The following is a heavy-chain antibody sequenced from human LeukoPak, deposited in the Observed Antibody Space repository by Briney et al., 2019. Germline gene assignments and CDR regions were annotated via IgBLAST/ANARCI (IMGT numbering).Heavy chain of an antibody. J-gene: IGHJ4*02. CDR1: GGSVSSGSYY. Sequence: PSETLSLTCTVSGGSVSSGSYYWSRIRQPPGKGLEWIGYIYYSGSTNYNPSLKSRVTISVDTSKNQFSLKLSSVTAADTAVYYCARSYGDYFDYWGQGTLVTVSS. V-gene: IGHV4-61*01. CDR3: ARSYGDYFDY. CDR2: IYYSGST. D-gene: IGHD4-17*01.